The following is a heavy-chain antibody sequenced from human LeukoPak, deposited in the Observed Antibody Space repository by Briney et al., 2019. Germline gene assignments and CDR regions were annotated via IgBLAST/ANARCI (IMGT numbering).Heavy chain of an antibody. J-gene: IGHJ3*02. CDR2: IYYSGST. Sequence: SETLSLTCTVSGGSISSYYWSWIRQPPGKGLEWIGYIYYSGSTNYNPSLKSRVTISVDTSKNQFSLKLSSVTAADTAVYYCARGRLGGYDILTGYLYAFDIWGRGTMVTVSS. CDR3: ARGRLGGYDILTGYLYAFDI. V-gene: IGHV4-59*01. CDR1: GGSISSYY. D-gene: IGHD3-9*01.